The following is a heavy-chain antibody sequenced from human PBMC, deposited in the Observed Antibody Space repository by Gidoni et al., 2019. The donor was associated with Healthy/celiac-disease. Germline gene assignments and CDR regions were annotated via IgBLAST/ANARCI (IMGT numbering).Heavy chain of an antibody. D-gene: IGHD3-22*01. V-gene: IGHV1-69*01. CDR2: IIPIFGTA. Sequence: QVQLVQSGAEVKKPGSSVKVSCKASGGTFSSYAISWVRQAPGQGLEWMGGIIPIFGTANYAQKFQGRVTITADESTSTAYMELSSLRSEDTAVYYCATYSEYYYDSSGYKIDYWGQGTLVTVSS. CDR3: ATYSEYYYDSSGYKIDY. J-gene: IGHJ4*02. CDR1: GGTFSSYA.